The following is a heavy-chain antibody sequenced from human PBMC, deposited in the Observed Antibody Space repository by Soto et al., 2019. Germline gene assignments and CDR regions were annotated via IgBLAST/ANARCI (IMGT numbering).Heavy chain of an antibody. CDR1: GASISSYY. CDR2: IYSSGST. V-gene: IGHV4-59*01. J-gene: IGHJ4*02. D-gene: IGHD6-19*01. CDR3: ARTDSSGWYLGY. Sequence: SETLSLTCSVSGASISSYYWSWIRQPPGKGLEWIGYIYSSGSTNYNPSLKSRVTISIDTSKNQFSLKLSSVTAADTAVYYCARTDSSGWYLGYWGQGTLVTVSS.